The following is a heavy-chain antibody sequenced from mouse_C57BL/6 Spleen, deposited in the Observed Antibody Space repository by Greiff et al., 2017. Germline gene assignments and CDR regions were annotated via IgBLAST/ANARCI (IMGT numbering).Heavy chain of an antibody. D-gene: IGHD2-3*01. CDR2: IYPGDGDT. J-gene: IGHJ4*01. CDR1: GYAFSSSW. CDR3: ARYDGYYVDYAMDY. Sequence: QVQLQQSGPELVKPGASVKISCKASGYAFSSSWMHWVKQRPGKGLEWIGRIYPGDGDTNYNGKFKGKATLTADKSSSTAYMQLSSLPSEDAAVYYCARYDGYYVDYAMDYWGQGTSVTVAS. V-gene: IGHV1-82*01.